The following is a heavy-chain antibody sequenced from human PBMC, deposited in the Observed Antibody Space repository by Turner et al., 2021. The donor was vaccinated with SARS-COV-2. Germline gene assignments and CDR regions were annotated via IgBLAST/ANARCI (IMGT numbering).Heavy chain of an antibody. V-gene: IGHV3-66*01. D-gene: IGHD3-10*01. Sequence: EVQLVESGGGLVQPGGSLRLSCAASGFTVSSNYMSWVRQAPGKGLEWVSVIYSGGSTFYADSVKGRFTISRDQSKNTLYLQMNSLRAEDTAVYYCAREVSGSSNTGVYFDYWGQGTLVTVSS. CDR2: IYSGGST. CDR1: GFTVSSNY. J-gene: IGHJ4*02. CDR3: AREVSGSSNTGVYFDY.